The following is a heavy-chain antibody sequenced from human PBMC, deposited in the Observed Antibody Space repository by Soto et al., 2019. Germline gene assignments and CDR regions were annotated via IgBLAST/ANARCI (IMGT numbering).Heavy chain of an antibody. Sequence: SVXVSSKSSVGTFSIYAIICLRQAPGQGLEWMGGIIPIFVTANYAQEFQGRVTSTADKSTSTAYMELSSLRSEDTAVYYCARVSGNLSSTSYRYYGLDVWGRGTTVTVSS. CDR2: IIPIFVTA. CDR1: VGTFSIYA. CDR3: ARVSGNLSSTSYRYYGLDV. V-gene: IGHV1-69*06. D-gene: IGHD2-2*01. J-gene: IGHJ6*02.